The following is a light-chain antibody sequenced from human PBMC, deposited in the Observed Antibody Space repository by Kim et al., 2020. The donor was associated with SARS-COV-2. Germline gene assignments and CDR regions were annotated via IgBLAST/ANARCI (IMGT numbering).Light chain of an antibody. V-gene: IGLV2-8*01. CDR3: SAYAGSNGRV. Sequence: QSALTQPPSASGSPGQSVTISCTGNSSDVGGYNYVSWYQQHPGKAPKLMFNEVSKRPSGVPDRFSGSKSDNTASLTVSGVQAEDEADYYCSAYAGSNGRVFGGGTQLTVL. CDR1: SSDVGGYNY. CDR2: EVS. J-gene: IGLJ3*02.